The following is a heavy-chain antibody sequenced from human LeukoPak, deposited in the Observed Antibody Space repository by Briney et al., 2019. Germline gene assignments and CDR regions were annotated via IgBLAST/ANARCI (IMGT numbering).Heavy chain of an antibody. CDR3: ARARMVTFFDE. V-gene: IGHV4-59*01. CDR2: IYYSGST. Sequence: SETLSLTCTVSGGSISSYYWSWIRQPPGKGLEWIGYIYYSGSTNYNPSLKGRVTISVDTSKNQFYLNLTSVTAADTAIYYCARARMVTFFDEWGQGTLVTVSS. J-gene: IGHJ4*02. D-gene: IGHD5-18*01. CDR1: GGSISSYY.